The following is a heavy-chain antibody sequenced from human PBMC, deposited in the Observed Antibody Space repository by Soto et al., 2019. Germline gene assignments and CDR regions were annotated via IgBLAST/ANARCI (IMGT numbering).Heavy chain of an antibody. V-gene: IGHV3-48*02. CDR1: GFTFNIYS. CDR3: ARDGDSSSCTDFDY. Sequence: EVQLVESGGGLVQPGGSLRLSCAASGFTFNIYSMNWVRQAPGKGLEWLSYIRSSSGNTYYADSVRGRFTISRDNAKNSLYLQMNSLRDEDTAVYYCARDGDSSSCTDFDYWGQGTLVTVSS. D-gene: IGHD6-13*01. CDR2: IRSSSGNT. J-gene: IGHJ4*02.